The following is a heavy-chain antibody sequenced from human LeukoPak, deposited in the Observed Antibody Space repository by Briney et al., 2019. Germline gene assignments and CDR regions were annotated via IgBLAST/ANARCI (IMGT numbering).Heavy chain of an antibody. Sequence: SETLSLTCTVSGEPFSGYYWGWIRQPPGKGLELIGEINRHGNTDYNPSLKSRVSMSIDTSKNQFSLKLISVTAADTAVYYCARLVPERFFQLNPEGYYDYWGQGTLVTVSS. CDR1: GEPFSGYY. V-gene: IGHV4-34*01. CDR3: ARLVPERFFQLNPEGYYDY. J-gene: IGHJ4*02. CDR2: INRHGNT. D-gene: IGHD3-3*01.